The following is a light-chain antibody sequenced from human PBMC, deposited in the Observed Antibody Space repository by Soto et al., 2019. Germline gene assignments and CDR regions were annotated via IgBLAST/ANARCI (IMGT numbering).Light chain of an antibody. Sequence: QSALTQPASVSGSPGQSITISCTGSYSDVGTYNYVSWYQQHPGTAPQLMIHEVSDRPSGVSNRFSGSKSGNTASLTISGLQAEDEADYYCSSFTAYNTVVFGGGTKLTVL. CDR2: EVS. J-gene: IGLJ2*01. V-gene: IGLV2-14*01. CDR1: YSDVGTYNY. CDR3: SSFTAYNTVV.